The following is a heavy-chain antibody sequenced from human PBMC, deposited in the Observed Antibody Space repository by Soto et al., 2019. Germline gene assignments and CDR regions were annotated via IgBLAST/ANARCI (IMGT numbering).Heavy chain of an antibody. CDR1: GYTFNSYG. Sequence: GASVKVSCKASGYTFNSYGISWVRKAPGQKLVWMGCISAYNGNTNYAQKLQGRVTMTTDTSTSTAYMELRSMKSDDTAVYYCARGKELPNRWFDPWGQGTLVTVSS. V-gene: IGHV1-18*01. CDR3: ARGKELPNRWFDP. D-gene: IGHD1-26*01. CDR2: ISAYNGNT. J-gene: IGHJ5*02.